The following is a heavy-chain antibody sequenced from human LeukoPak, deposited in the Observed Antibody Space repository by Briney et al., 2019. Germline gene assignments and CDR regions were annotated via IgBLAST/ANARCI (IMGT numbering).Heavy chain of an antibody. J-gene: IGHJ3*02. Sequence: SETLSLTCTVSGGSISSYYWSWIRQPPGKGLEWIGYIYYSGSTNYNPSLKSRVTISVDTSKNQFSLKLSSVTAADTAVYYCAREQLERPRGAFDIWGQGTMVTVSS. D-gene: IGHD1-1*01. CDR1: GGSISSYY. CDR3: AREQLERPRGAFDI. V-gene: IGHV4-59*01. CDR2: IYYSGST.